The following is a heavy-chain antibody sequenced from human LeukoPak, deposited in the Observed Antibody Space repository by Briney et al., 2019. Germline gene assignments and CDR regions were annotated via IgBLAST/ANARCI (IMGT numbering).Heavy chain of an antibody. CDR3: ARLEGSYCSGGSCPPGIYYGMDV. V-gene: IGHV4-61*02. D-gene: IGHD2-15*01. J-gene: IGHJ6*02. CDR1: GGSISSGSYY. Sequence: SETLSLNCTVSGGSISSGSYYWSWIRQPAGKGLEWIGRIYTSGSTNYNPSLKSRVTISVDTSKNQFSLKLSSVTAADTAVYYCARLEGSYCSGGSCPPGIYYGMDVWGQGTTVTVSS. CDR2: IYTSGST.